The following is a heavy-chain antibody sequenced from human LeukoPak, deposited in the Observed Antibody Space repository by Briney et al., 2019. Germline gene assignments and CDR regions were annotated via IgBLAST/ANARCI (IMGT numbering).Heavy chain of an antibody. Sequence: PGRSLRLSCAASGFTFSSYGMHWVRQAPGKGLEWVAVISYDGSNKYYADSVKGRFTISRDNSKNTLYLQMNSLRAEDTAVYYYAKDRPPLNWGQGTLVTVSS. CDR3: AKDRPPLN. CDR2: ISYDGSNK. CDR1: GFTFSSYG. J-gene: IGHJ4*02. V-gene: IGHV3-30*18.